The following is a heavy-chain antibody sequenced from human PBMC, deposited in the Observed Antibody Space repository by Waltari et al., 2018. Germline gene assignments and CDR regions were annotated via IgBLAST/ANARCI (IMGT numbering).Heavy chain of an antibody. D-gene: IGHD6-6*01. CDR3: ARATAFYSSSSGFFDY. Sequence: QVQLQESGPGLVKPSETLSLTCTVSGGSISSYYWSWIRQPPGKGLEWIGYIYYSGSTNYNPSLKSRVTISVDTSKNQFSLKLSSVTAADTAVYYCARATAFYSSSSGFFDYWGQGTLVTVSS. CDR2: IYYSGST. J-gene: IGHJ4*02. V-gene: IGHV4-59*01. CDR1: GGSISSYY.